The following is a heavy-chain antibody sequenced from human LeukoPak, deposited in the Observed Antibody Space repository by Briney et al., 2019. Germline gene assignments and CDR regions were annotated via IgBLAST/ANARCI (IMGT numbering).Heavy chain of an antibody. CDR2: ISSSSSYI. V-gene: IGHV3-21*01. D-gene: IGHD5-24*01. J-gene: IGHJ3*02. Sequence: PGGSLRLSCAASGFTFSSYSMNWVRQAPGKGLEWVSSISSSSSYIYYADSVKGRFTISRDNAKNSLYLQMNSLRAEDTAVYYCAKAQFYPGAFDIWGQGTMVTVSS. CDR1: GFTFSSYS. CDR3: AKAQFYPGAFDI.